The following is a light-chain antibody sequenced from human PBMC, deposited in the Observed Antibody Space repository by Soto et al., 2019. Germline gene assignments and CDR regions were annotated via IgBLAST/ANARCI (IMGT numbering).Light chain of an antibody. CDR3: QTWDTGIRV. CDR2: LNSDGSH. Sequence: QPVLTQSPSASASLGASVKLTCTLSSGHSSCAIAWHQQQAGKGPRYLMKLNSDGSHSKGDGIPDRFSGSSSGAERYLTISSLQSEDEADYYCQTWDTGIRVFGGGTQLTVL. CDR1: SGHSSCA. V-gene: IGLV4-69*01. J-gene: IGLJ2*01.